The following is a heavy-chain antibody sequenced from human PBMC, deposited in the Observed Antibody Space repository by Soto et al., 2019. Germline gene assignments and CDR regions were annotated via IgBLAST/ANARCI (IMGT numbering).Heavy chain of an antibody. Sequence: PGGSLRLSCAASGFPFSSYGMHWVRQAPGKGLEWVAVISYDGSNKYYADSVKGRFTISRDNSKNTLYLQMNSLRAEDTAVYYCAKLTVAVAGNPNFDYWGQGTLVTVSS. V-gene: IGHV3-30*18. D-gene: IGHD6-19*01. CDR2: ISYDGSNK. CDR3: AKLTVAVAGNPNFDY. CDR1: GFPFSSYG. J-gene: IGHJ4*02.